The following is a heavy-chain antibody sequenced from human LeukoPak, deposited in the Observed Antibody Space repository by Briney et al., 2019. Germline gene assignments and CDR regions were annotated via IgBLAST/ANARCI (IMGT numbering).Heavy chain of an antibody. CDR3: ARVSVGGHDAFDI. Sequence: SETLSLTCAVYGGSFSGYYWSWIRQPPGKGLEWIGYIYYSGSTNYNPSLKSRVTISVDTSKNQFSLKLSSVTAADTAVYYCARVSVGGHDAFDIWGQGTMVTVSS. D-gene: IGHD1-26*01. V-gene: IGHV4-59*01. CDR2: IYYSGST. J-gene: IGHJ3*02. CDR1: GGSFSGYY.